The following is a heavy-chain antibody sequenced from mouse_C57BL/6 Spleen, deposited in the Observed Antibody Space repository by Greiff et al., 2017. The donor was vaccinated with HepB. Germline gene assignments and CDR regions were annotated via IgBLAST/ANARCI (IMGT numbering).Heavy chain of an antibody. CDR2: IRSKSNNYAT. Sequence: EVQLQESGGGLVQPKGSLKLSCAASGFSFNTYAMNWVRQAPGKGLEWVARIRSKSNNYATYYADSVKDRFTISRDDSESMLYLQMNNLKTEDTAMYYCVRGIWGNYGYFDVWGTGTTVTVSS. J-gene: IGHJ1*03. CDR1: GFSFNTYA. D-gene: IGHD1-1*02. V-gene: IGHV10-1*01. CDR3: VRGIWGNYGYFDV.